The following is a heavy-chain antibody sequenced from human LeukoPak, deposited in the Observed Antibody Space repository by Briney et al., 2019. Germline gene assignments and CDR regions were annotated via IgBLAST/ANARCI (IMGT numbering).Heavy chain of an antibody. CDR3: ASSPITVFGVVTTPY. CDR1: GFTFSSYA. J-gene: IGHJ4*02. D-gene: IGHD3-3*01. Sequence: GALRLSCAASGFTFSSYAMHWVRQAPGKGLEWVAVISYDGSSKYYADSVKGRFTISRDNSKNTLYLQMNSLRAEDTAVYYCASSPITVFGVVTTPYWGQGTLVTVSS. V-gene: IGHV3-30-3*01. CDR2: ISYDGSSK.